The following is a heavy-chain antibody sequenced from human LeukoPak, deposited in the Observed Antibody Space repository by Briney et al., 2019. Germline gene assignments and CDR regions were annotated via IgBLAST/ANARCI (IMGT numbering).Heavy chain of an antibody. V-gene: IGHV4-59*01. D-gene: IGHD7-27*01. J-gene: IGHJ3*02. CDR3: VRGMSGDLPRAFDI. CDR1: GGSISSYY. Sequence: SETLSLTCTVSGGSISSYYWSWIRQPPGKGLEWIGYIYYSGSANYNPSLKSRVSISVDTSKNQFSLNLNSVTAADTAVYYCVRGMSGDLPRAFDIWGQGTMVTVSS. CDR2: IYYSGSA.